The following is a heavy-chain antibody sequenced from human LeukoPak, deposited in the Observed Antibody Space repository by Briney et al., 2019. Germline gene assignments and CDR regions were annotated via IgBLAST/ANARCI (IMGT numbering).Heavy chain of an antibody. J-gene: IGHJ4*02. V-gene: IGHV4-39*07. CDR3: ARDRGYSGSHFDY. D-gene: IGHD1-26*01. CDR2: IYRSGST. Sequence: SETLSLTCTVSGGSISSSSYYWGWIRQPPGKGLEWIGSIYRSGSTYYNPSLKSRVTISVDTSKNQFSLKLSSVTAADTAVYYCARDRGYSGSHFDYWGQGTLVTVSS. CDR1: GGSISSSSYY.